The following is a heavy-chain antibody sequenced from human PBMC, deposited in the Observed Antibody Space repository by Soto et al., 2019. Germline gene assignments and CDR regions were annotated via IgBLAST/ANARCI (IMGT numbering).Heavy chain of an antibody. D-gene: IGHD3-10*01. Sequence: LSLTCTVSGGSISSYYWSWIRQPPGKGLEWIGYIYYSGSTNYNPSLKSRVTISVDTSKNQFSLKLSSVTAADTAVYYCASSYGSGRAFDIWGQGTMVTVS. CDR1: GGSISSYY. CDR2: IYYSGST. V-gene: IGHV4-59*01. CDR3: ASSYGSGRAFDI. J-gene: IGHJ3*02.